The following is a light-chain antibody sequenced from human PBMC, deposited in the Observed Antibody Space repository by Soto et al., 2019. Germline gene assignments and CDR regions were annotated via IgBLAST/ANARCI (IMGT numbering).Light chain of an antibody. CDR3: QQYYSYPYT. J-gene: IGKJ2*01. CDR1: QGISSY. Sequence: AIRMTQSPSSLSASTGDRVTITCRASQGISSYLAWYQQKPGKAPKLLIYAASTLQSGVPSRFSGSGSGTDFTLTISCLQSEEFATYYCQQYYSYPYTFRQGTKLEIK. V-gene: IGKV1-8*01. CDR2: AAS.